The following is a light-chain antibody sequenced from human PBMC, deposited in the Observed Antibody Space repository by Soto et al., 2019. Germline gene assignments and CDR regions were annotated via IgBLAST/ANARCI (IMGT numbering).Light chain of an antibody. J-gene: IGLJ3*02. V-gene: IGLV2-14*01. CDR2: DVS. CDR3: SSYTSGSTLGV. Sequence: QSALTQPASVSGSPGQSITISCTGTSSDVGGYNYVSWYQQHPGKAPKLMSYDVSNRPSGVSNRFSGSKSGNTASLTISGLQAEDEADYYCSSYTSGSTLGVFGGGTKLTVL. CDR1: SSDVGGYNY.